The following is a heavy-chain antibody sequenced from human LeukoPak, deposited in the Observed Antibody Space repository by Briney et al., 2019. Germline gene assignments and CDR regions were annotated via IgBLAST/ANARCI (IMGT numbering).Heavy chain of an antibody. D-gene: IGHD1-26*01. Sequence: PSETLSLTCTVSGGSISSYYWSWIRQPPGKGLEWIGYIYYSGSTNYNPSLKSRVTISVDTSKNQFSLKLSSVTAADTAVYYCAREWPLGNWYFDLWGRGTLVTVSS. J-gene: IGHJ2*01. CDR3: AREWPLGNWYFDL. CDR1: GGSISSYY. V-gene: IGHV4-59*01. CDR2: IYYSGST.